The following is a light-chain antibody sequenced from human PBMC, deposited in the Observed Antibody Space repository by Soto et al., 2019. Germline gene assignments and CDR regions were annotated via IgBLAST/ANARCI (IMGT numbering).Light chain of an antibody. CDR3: QQRSNWPRT. V-gene: IGKV3-11*01. J-gene: IGKJ1*01. CDR2: DAS. CDR1: QSVSSY. Sequence: EIVLTQSPATLSLSPGERATLSCRASQSVSSYLAWYQQKPGQAPRLXIYDASNRATGIPARFSGSGSGTDFTLTISSLEPEDFAVYYCQQRSNWPRTFGQGTKVDIK.